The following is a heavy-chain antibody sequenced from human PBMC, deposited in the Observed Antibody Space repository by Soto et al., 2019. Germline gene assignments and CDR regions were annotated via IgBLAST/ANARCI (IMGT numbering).Heavy chain of an antibody. J-gene: IGHJ4*02. CDR2: ISSSSSYI. CDR1: GFTFSSYS. D-gene: IGHD6-19*01. CDR3: ARAGGWVRDYFDY. Sequence: GGSLRLSCAASGFTFSSYSMNWVRQAPGKGLEWVSSISSSSSYIYYADSVKGRFTISRDNAKNSLYLQMNSLRAEDTAVYYCARAGGWVRDYFDYWGQGTLVTVSS. V-gene: IGHV3-21*01.